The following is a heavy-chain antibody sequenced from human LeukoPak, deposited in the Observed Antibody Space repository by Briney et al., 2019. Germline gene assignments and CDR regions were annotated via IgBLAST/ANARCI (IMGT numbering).Heavy chain of an antibody. J-gene: IGHJ4*02. D-gene: IGHD3-3*01. CDR2: ISGSGGST. CDR3: ATRLYDFWSGYHNTLDY. V-gene: IGHV3-23*01. Sequence: GGSLRLSCAASGFTLSSYAMSWVRQAPGKGLEWVSAISGSGGSTYYADSVKGRFTISRDNSKNTLYLQMNSLRAEDTAVYYCATRLYDFWSGYHNTLDYWGQGTLVTVSS. CDR1: GFTLSSYA.